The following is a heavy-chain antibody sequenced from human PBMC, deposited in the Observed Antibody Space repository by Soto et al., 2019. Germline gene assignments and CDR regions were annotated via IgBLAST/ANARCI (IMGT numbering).Heavy chain of an antibody. J-gene: IGHJ6*02. Sequence: ASVKVSCKASGGTFSNDAISWVRQAPGQGLEWMGGIIPIFGTTHYAQSFQDRVILTADESTGTAYMELSSLTSKDTAVYYCARDQMGTIIGGMDVWGQGTRVTVSS. V-gene: IGHV1-69*13. CDR1: GGTFSNDA. CDR3: ARDQMGTIIGGMDV. D-gene: IGHD3-16*02. CDR2: IIPIFGTT.